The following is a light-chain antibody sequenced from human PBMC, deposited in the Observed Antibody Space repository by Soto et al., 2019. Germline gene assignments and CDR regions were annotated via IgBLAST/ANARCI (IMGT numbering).Light chain of an antibody. CDR3: SSYTSSSLYV. V-gene: IGLV2-14*01. J-gene: IGLJ1*01. CDR1: SSDVGGYNY. CDR2: DVS. Sequence: QSALTQPASVSGSPGQSITISCTGTSSDVGGYNYVSWYQQHPGKAPKLMIYDVSNRPSGVSNRFSGSKSGNTASLTISGLQAADEADYYCSSYTSSSLYVFATGTKVTVL.